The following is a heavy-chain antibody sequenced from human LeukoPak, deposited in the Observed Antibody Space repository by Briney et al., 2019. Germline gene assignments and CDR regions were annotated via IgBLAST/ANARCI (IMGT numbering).Heavy chain of an antibody. Sequence: SETLSLTCTVSGGSISSYYWSWIRQPAGKGLEWIGRIYASGSTRYNPSLKSRVTISVDTSKNQFSLKLTSVTAADTAVYYCTKGRGIWGQGTLVTVSS. CDR3: TKGRGI. D-gene: IGHD3-10*01. CDR2: IYASGST. V-gene: IGHV4-4*07. CDR1: GGSISSYY. J-gene: IGHJ4*02.